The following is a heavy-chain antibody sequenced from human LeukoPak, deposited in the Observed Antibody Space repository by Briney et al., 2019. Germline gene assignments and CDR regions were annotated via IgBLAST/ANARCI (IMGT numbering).Heavy chain of an antibody. CDR2: INHSGST. CDR1: GGSFSGYY. CDR3: ARERTYYYYYYMDV. J-gene: IGHJ6*03. V-gene: IGHV4-34*01. Sequence: SETLSLTCAVYGGSFSGYYWSWIRQPPGKGVEWIGEINHSGSTNYNPSLKSRVTISVDPSKNQFSLKLSSVTAADTAVYYCARERTYYYYYYMDVWGKGTTVTVSS.